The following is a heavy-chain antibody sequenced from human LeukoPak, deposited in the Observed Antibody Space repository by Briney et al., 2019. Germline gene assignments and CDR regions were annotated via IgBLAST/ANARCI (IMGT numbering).Heavy chain of an antibody. CDR1: GGSISSYY. Sequence: PSETLSLTCTVSGGSISSYYWSWIRQPPGKGLEWIGYIYYSGSTNYNPSLKSRVTISVDTSKNQFSLKLSSATAADTAVYYCARGSGVYFDYWGQGTLVTVSS. J-gene: IGHJ4*02. D-gene: IGHD3-10*01. CDR2: IYYSGST. CDR3: ARGSGVYFDY. V-gene: IGHV4-59*01.